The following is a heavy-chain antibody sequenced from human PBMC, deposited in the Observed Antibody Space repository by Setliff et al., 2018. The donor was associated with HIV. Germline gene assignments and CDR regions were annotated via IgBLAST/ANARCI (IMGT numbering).Heavy chain of an antibody. D-gene: IGHD3-9*01. CDR1: GFTVSTYY. Sequence: PGGSLRLSCAASGFTVSTYYMSWVRQAPGKGLEWVGLIWYDGTDKYYPDSVRGRFTISRDNSKNTLYLQMNSLRPEDTAVYYCAKGTYYDLLTAYYLSDYYMDVWGQGTTVTVSS. J-gene: IGHJ6*03. CDR3: AKGTYYDLLTAYYLSDYYMDV. CDR2: IWYDGTDK. V-gene: IGHV3-30*02.